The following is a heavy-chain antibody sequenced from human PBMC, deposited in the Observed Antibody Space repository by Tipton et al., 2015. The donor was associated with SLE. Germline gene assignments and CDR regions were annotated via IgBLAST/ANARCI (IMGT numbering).Heavy chain of an antibody. CDR2: IYYSGST. CDR1: GGSISSSSYY. J-gene: IGHJ3*02. D-gene: IGHD3-10*01. Sequence: GLVKSSETLSLTCTVSGGSISSSSYYWGWVRQPPGKGLEWIGSIYYSGSTYYNPSLKSRVTISVDTSKNQFPLNLSSVTAADTAVYYCARGRGVLGDAFDIWGQGTMVTVSS. CDR3: ARGRGVLGDAFDI. V-gene: IGHV4-39*06.